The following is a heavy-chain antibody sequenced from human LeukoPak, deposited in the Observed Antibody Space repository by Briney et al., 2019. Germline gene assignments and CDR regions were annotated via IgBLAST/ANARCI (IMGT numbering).Heavy chain of an antibody. Sequence: GGSLRLSCAASGFTFEDYPLHWLRQAQGKGLEWVSLIREDGRTTYYANSVKGRFAVSRDNSKKSLYLQMSSLRTEDTALYYCAKTRRSGTEYGDFDHWGQGTLVTVSS. D-gene: IGHD1-26*01. CDR1: GFTFEDYP. CDR3: AKTRRSGTEYGDFDH. J-gene: IGHJ4*02. V-gene: IGHV3-43*02. CDR2: IREDGRTT.